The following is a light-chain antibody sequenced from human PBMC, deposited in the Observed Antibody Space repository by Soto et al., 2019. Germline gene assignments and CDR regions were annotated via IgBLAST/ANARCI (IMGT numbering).Light chain of an antibody. CDR3: QQYNTYFSLT. J-gene: IGKJ4*01. V-gene: IGKV1-5*03. CDR2: KTS. Sequence: DILMTQSTSFLSASVGDIVTITCRASQTVSSWVAWYQQKPGKAPKLLIYKTSSLESGVPSRFSGSGPGTEFTLTISGLQPEDFASYYCQQYNTYFSLTFGGGTKVDIK. CDR1: QTVSSW.